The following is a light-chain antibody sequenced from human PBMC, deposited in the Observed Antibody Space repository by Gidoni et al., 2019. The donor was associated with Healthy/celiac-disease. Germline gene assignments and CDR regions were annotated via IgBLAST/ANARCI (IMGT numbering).Light chain of an antibody. CDR2: DVS. CDR1: SSDVGGYNY. J-gene: IGLJ2*01. V-gene: IGLV2-14*01. Sequence: LTQPASVSGSPGQSITISCTGTSSDVGGYNYVSWYQQHPVKAPKLMIYDVSNRPSGVSNRFSGSKSGNTASLTISGLQAEDEADYYCSSYTSSSTLGVFGGGTKLTVL. CDR3: SSYTSSSTLGV.